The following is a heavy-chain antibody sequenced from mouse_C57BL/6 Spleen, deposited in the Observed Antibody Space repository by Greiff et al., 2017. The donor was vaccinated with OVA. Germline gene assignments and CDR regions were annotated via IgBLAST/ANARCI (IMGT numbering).Heavy chain of an antibody. CDR2: IYPGSGST. D-gene: IGHD1-1*01. CDR3: ARWDYGSSDWYFDV. V-gene: IGHV1-55*01. J-gene: IGHJ1*03. CDR1: GYTFTSYW. Sequence: QVQLKQPGAELVKPGASVKMSCKASGYTFTSYWITWVKQRPGQGLEWIGDIYPGSGSTNYNEKFKSKATLTVDTSSSTAYMQLSSLTSEDSAVYYCARWDYGSSDWYFDVWGTGTTVTVSS.